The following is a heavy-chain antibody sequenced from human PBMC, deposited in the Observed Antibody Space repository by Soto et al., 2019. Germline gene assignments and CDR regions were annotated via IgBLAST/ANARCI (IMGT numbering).Heavy chain of an antibody. J-gene: IGHJ4*02. Sequence: QVQLVQSGAEVRKPGSSVKVSCKASGGTFSRHAISWVRQAPGQGLEWMGGIIPIFGTANHAQKFQGRVTIIGDESMSTVYLELSSLRSEDTAMYYCARGWGYDSNDYYYAYWGQGTLVIVSS. CDR2: IIPIFGTA. CDR1: GGTFSRHA. V-gene: IGHV1-69*01. D-gene: IGHD3-22*01. CDR3: ARGWGYDSNDYYYAY.